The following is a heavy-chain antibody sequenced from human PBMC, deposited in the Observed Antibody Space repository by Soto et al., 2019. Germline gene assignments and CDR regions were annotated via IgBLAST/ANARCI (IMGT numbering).Heavy chain of an antibody. V-gene: IGHV1-2*04. CDR2: INPNSGGT. CDR1: GYTFTGYY. Sequence: ASVKVSCKASGYTFTGYYMHWVRQAPGQGLEWMGWINPNSGGTNYAQRFQGWVTMTRDTSISTAYMELSRLRSDDTAVYYCARDYGDYPWYYYGMDVWGQGTTVTVSS. J-gene: IGHJ6*02. CDR3: ARDYGDYPWYYYGMDV. D-gene: IGHD4-17*01.